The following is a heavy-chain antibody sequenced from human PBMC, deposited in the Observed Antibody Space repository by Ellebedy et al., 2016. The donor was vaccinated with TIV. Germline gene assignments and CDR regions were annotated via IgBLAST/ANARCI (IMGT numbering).Heavy chain of an antibody. CDR2: LYPDAKT. Sequence: PGGSLRLSCEASGIIVSDYFMNWVRQAPGKGLEWVSVLYPDAKTNYTDSVNGRFIVSRDSSKNTLYLQMNSQTAEDTAVYYCARDPGGGGDFSDNWFDPWGQGTLVTVSS. J-gene: IGHJ5*02. V-gene: IGHV3-66*01. CDR3: ARDPGGGGDFSDNWFDP. D-gene: IGHD2-21*01. CDR1: GIIVSDYF.